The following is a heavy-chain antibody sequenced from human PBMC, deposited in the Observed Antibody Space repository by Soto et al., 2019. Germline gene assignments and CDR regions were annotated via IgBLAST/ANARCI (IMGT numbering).Heavy chain of an antibody. J-gene: IGHJ4*02. CDR2: IIPILGIA. V-gene: IGHV1-69*02. Sequence: VKVSCKASGGTFSSYTISWVRQAPGQGLEWMGRIIPILGIANYAQKFQGRVTITADKSTSTAYMELSSLRSEDTAVYYCARGPDCSGGSCYPGYFDYWGQGTLVTVSS. D-gene: IGHD2-15*01. CDR3: ARGPDCSGGSCYPGYFDY. CDR1: GGTFSSYT.